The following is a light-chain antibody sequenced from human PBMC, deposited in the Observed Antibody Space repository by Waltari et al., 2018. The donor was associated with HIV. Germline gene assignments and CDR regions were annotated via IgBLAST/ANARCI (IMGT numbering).Light chain of an antibody. CDR2: RAS. Sequence: DIQMAQSPSILYASVGGRVTITCRASQSVTTWVAWVQQKPGRSPKPLIYRASALEPGVPSRFRGSGSGTDFTLTISSLQPDDFATYYCQQYDSPPYTFGQGT. CDR1: QSVTTW. V-gene: IGKV1-5*03. CDR3: QQYDSPPYT. J-gene: IGKJ2*01.